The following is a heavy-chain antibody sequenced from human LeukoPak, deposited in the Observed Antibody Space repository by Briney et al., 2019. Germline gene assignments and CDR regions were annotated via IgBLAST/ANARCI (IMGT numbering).Heavy chain of an antibody. V-gene: IGHV4-30-2*01. D-gene: IGHD1-26*01. CDR2: IYHGGSA. CDR1: GDSISSGGYS. CDR3: ARYFSGGQFKWFDP. Sequence: SQTLSLICAVSGDSISSGGYSWSWIRQPPGKGLEWIGYIYHGGSAYYSPSLKSRANISVDKSKNQFSLKLSSVTAADTAVYYCARYFSGGQFKWFDPWGQGTLVTVSS. J-gene: IGHJ5*02.